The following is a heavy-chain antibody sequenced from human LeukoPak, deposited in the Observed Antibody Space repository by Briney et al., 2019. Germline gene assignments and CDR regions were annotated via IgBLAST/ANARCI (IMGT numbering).Heavy chain of an antibody. J-gene: IGHJ4*02. Sequence: GRSLRLSCAASGFTFSSYGMHWVRQAPGKGLEWVAVISYDGSNKYYADSVKGRFTISRDNSKNTLYLQMNSLRAEDTAVYYCAKDWGMVRGAHFDYWGQGTLVTVSS. CDR1: GFTFSSYG. D-gene: IGHD3-10*01. CDR2: ISYDGSNK. V-gene: IGHV3-30*18. CDR3: AKDWGMVRGAHFDY.